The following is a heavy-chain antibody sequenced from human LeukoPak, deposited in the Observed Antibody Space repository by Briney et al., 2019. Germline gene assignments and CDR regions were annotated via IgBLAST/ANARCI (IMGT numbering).Heavy chain of an antibody. Sequence: PGRSLRLSCAASGFTFSSYSMNWVRQPPGKGLEWVSYIGSSSSSIYYADSVKGRFTISRDNAKNSLYLQMNSLRDEDTAVYYCARALGLEIDYWGQGTLVTVSS. J-gene: IGHJ4*02. CDR2: IGSSSSSI. CDR3: ARALGLEIDY. V-gene: IGHV3-48*02. D-gene: IGHD3-3*01. CDR1: GFTFSSYS.